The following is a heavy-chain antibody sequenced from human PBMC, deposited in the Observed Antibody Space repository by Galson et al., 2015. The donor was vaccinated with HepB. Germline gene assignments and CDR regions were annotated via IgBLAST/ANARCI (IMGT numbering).Heavy chain of an antibody. D-gene: IGHD3-10*01. J-gene: IGHJ4*02. CDR3: ARVPYGSGSYYNLPDY. Sequence: SVKVSCKASGGTFSSYAISWVRQAPGQGLEWMGGIIPIFGTANYAQKFQGRVTITADESTGTAYMELSSLRSEDTAVYYCARVPYGSGSYYNLPDYWGQGTLVTVSS. CDR2: IIPIFGTA. V-gene: IGHV1-69*13. CDR1: GGTFSSYA.